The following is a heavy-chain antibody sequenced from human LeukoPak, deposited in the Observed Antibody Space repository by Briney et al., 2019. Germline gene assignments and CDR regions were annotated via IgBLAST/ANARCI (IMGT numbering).Heavy chain of an antibody. V-gene: IGHV3-23*01. D-gene: IGHD3-22*01. CDR1: GFTFSNYA. CDR2: ISGGGGTT. Sequence: GGSLRLSCAASGFTFSNYAMSWVRQAPGKGLEWVSGISGGGGTTYYADSVKGRFTISRDNSKNTLCLQMHSLRAEDTAVYYCAKDRVYYFDSSGYSCDYWGQGSLVTVSS. J-gene: IGHJ4*02. CDR3: AKDRVYYFDSSGYSCDY.